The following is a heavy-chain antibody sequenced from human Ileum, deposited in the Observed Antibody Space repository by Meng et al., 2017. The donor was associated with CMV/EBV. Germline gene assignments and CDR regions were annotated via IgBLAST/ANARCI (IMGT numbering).Heavy chain of an antibody. CDR3: AIDVPSAIYPIDY. J-gene: IGHJ4*02. D-gene: IGHD2-21*01. Sequence: GESLKISCAASGFTFGSALLTWVRQAPGKGLEWIAHIPSKVDGETTNYAAAVKGRFIISRDDSRNTLSLQMNSLKTDDTAIYYFAIDVPSAIYPIDYWGQGTLVTVSS. CDR2: IPSKVDGETT. V-gene: IGHV3-15*01. CDR1: GFTFGSAL.